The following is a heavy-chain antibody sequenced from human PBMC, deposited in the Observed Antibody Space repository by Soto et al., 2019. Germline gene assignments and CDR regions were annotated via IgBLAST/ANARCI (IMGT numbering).Heavy chain of an antibody. Sequence: QVQLVQSGAEVKKPGSSVKVSCKASRGTFSSYTISWVRQAPGQGLEWMGRIIPILGIANDAQKFQGRVTITADQSTSTAYMELSSLRSEDTAVYYCASLMSSGYYYGMDVWGQGTTVTVSS. CDR1: RGTFSSYT. V-gene: IGHV1-69*02. J-gene: IGHJ6*02. D-gene: IGHD3-10*01. CDR2: IIPILGIA. CDR3: ASLMSSGYYYGMDV.